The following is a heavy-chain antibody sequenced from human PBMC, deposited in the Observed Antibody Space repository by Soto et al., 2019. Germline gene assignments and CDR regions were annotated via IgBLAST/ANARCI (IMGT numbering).Heavy chain of an antibody. V-gene: IGHV1-8*01. CDR2: MNPNSGNT. J-gene: IGHJ3*02. CDR3: ARGDSSYHDAFDI. D-gene: IGHD3-22*01. CDR1: GYTLTSYD. Sequence: GASVKVSCKASGYTLTSYDINWVRQATGQGLEWMGWMNPNSGNTGYAQKFQGRVTMTRNTSISTAYMELSSLRSEDTAVYYCARGDSSYHDAFDIWGQGTMVTVSS.